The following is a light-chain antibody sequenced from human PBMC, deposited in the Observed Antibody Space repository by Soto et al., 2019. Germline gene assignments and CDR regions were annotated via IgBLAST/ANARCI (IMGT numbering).Light chain of an antibody. CDR1: NSDIGAYKF. CDR2: EVS. Sequence: QSALTQPASVSGSPGQSITISCTGTNSDIGAYKFVSWYQQHPGKVPKLIIYEVSNRPPGVSDRFSGSKSGNTASLTISGLQAEDEADYYCNSYTSSSALLFGTGTKVTVL. J-gene: IGLJ2*01. V-gene: IGLV2-14*01. CDR3: NSYTSSSALL.